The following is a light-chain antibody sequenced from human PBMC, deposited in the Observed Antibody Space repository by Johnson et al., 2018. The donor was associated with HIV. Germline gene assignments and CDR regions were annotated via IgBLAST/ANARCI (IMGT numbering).Light chain of an antibody. CDR2: ANN. CDR3: GTWDNGLSAYV. CDR1: SSNIGNNL. J-gene: IGLJ1*01. V-gene: IGLV1-51*02. Sequence: QSVLTQPPSVSAPPGQKVTISCSGSSSNIGNNLASWYQQLPGTAPKLLIYANNKRPSGIPDRFSGSKSGTSATLGITGLQTGDEADYYCGTWDNGLSAYVFGTWTKVTVL.